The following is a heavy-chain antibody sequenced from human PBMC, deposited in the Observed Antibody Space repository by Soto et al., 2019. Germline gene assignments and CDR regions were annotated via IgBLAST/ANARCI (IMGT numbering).Heavy chain of an antibody. D-gene: IGHD2-15*01. CDR2: INAGNGNT. J-gene: IGHJ6*02. V-gene: IGHV1-3*01. Sequence: ASVKVSCKASGYTFTSYAMHWVRQAPGQRLEWMGWINAGNGNTKYSQKFQGRVTITRDTSASTAYMELSSLRSEDTAVYYCARGEVICSGGSCYTGYYYYGMDVWGQGTTVTVSS. CDR3: ARGEVICSGGSCYTGYYYYGMDV. CDR1: GYTFTSYA.